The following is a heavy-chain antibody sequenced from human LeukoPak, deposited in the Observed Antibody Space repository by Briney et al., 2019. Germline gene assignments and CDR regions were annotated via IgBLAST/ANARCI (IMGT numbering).Heavy chain of an antibody. CDR2: INSGGDT. J-gene: IGHJ4*02. V-gene: IGHV3-53*01. D-gene: IGHD2-21*01. CDR3: VMAPPGD. Sequence: QAGGSLRLSCAVSGFSVSDKHMAWVRQAPGKGLKWASVINSGGDTNYADSVKGRFTIFRDISKNTVFLQMDNLSSDDTAVYYCVMAPPGDWGLGTLVTVSS. CDR1: GFSVSDKH.